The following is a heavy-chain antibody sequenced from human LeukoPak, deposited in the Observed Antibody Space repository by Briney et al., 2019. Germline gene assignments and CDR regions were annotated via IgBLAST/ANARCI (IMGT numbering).Heavy chain of an antibody. V-gene: IGHV1-2*02. CDR1: GYTFTGYY. D-gene: IGHD3-10*01. CDR2: INPNIGGT. J-gene: IGHJ4*02. CDR3: ARHQLSYYYGSGSYYPF. Sequence: GASVKVSCKASGYTFTGYYMHWVRQAPGQGLEWMGWINPNIGGTNYAQKFQGRVTMTRDTSISTAYMELRSLRSDDTALYYCARHQLSYYYGSGSYYPFWGQGTLVTVSS.